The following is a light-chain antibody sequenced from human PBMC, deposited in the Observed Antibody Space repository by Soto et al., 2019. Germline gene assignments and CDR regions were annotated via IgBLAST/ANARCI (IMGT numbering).Light chain of an antibody. V-gene: IGLV2-8*01. Sequence: QSAPTQPPSASGSPGQSVTFSCTGTSSDVGGYNYVSWYQQYPGKAPKLMIYEVYKRHSGVPDRFSGSKSGNTASLTVSGLQPEDEADYYCSAYAGSSTCVFGAGTKLTVL. CDR1: SSDVGGYNY. J-gene: IGLJ2*01. CDR3: SAYAGSSTCV. CDR2: EVY.